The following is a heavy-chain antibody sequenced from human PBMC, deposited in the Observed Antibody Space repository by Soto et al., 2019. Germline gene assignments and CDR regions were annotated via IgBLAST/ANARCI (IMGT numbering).Heavy chain of an antibody. CDR3: ARDSGPTSGSGYYYFDY. V-gene: IGHV4-31*03. Sequence: SETLSLTCTVSGGSISSGGYYWSWIRQHPGKGLEWIGYIYYSGSTYYNPSLKSRVTISVDTSKNQFSLKLSSVTAADTAVYYCARDSGPTSGSGYYYFDYWGQGTLVTVSS. CDR1: GGSISSGGYY. J-gene: IGHJ4*02. D-gene: IGHD3-10*01. CDR2: IYYSGST.